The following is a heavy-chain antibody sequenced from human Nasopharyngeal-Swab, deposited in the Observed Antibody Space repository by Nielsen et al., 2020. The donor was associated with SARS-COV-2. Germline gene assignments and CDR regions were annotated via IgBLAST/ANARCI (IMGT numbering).Heavy chain of an antibody. V-gene: IGHV3-21*01. CDR3: ARDGSGYERKPCDY. CDR2: ISGSGAHT. CDR1: GFTFSNYA. D-gene: IGHD5-12*01. Sequence: GGSLKISCAASGFTFSNYAMTWVRQAPGRGLEWVSSISGSGAHTYYADSVKGRFTISRDNAKNSLYLQMNSLRAEDTAVYYCARDGSGYERKPCDYWGQGTLVTVSS. J-gene: IGHJ4*02.